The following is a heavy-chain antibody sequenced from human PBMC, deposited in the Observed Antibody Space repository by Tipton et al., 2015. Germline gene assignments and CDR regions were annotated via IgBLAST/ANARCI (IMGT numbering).Heavy chain of an antibody. Sequence: GSLRLSCAASGFTFDKHAMTRVRQAPGKGLEWVSTISGSASSTYYADSVKGRFTISRDNSKSTLYLQVNSLRAEDTAVYYCAKGLDCGGDCYAYWGQGTLVTASS. CDR1: GFTFDKHA. CDR3: AKGLDCGGDCYAY. D-gene: IGHD2-21*01. V-gene: IGHV3-23*01. CDR2: ISGSASST. J-gene: IGHJ4*02.